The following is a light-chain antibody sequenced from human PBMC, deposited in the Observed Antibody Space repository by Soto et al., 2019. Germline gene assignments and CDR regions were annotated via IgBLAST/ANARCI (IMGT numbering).Light chain of an antibody. CDR3: QQRHMWPIT. J-gene: IGKJ5*01. V-gene: IGKV3-11*01. CDR1: QSFRGL. Sequence: EVVLTQSPVTLSLSPGKRATLSFRASQSFRGLLAWYQQKPGQAPRLLIYDAYNRATGIPPRFSGSGSGTDCTLTISSLEPEDAAVYYCQQRHMWPITLGQGTRLEIK. CDR2: DAY.